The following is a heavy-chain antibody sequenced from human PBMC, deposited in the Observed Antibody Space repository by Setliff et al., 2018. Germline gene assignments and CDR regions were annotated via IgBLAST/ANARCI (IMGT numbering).Heavy chain of an antibody. CDR2: ISTSGKT. Sequence: SETLSLTCTVSGGSISSGNYYWSWIRQPAGKGLEWIGRISTSGKTNYNPSLKSRVTLSLDTSKNQFSLKLTSMTAADTAVYFCARHLLVQGTYHFDYWGQGSPVTVSS. CDR3: ARHLLVQGTYHFDY. J-gene: IGHJ4*02. V-gene: IGHV4-61*02. CDR1: GGSISSGNYY. D-gene: IGHD3-10*01.